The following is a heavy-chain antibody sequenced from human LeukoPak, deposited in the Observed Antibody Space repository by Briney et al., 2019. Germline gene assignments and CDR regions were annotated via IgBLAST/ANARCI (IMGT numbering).Heavy chain of an antibody. D-gene: IGHD1-26*01. CDR1: GGSISNYY. V-gene: IGHV4-59*01. J-gene: IGHJ1*01. CDR3: ARALSGTYGLFQH. CDR2: IYYSGSI. Sequence: PSETLSLTCTVSGGSISNYYWSWIRQPPGKGLEWIGYIYYSGSIYYNPSLRSRVTISVDTSKNQFSLNLNSVTAADTAVYYCARALSGTYGLFQHWGQGTLVTVSS.